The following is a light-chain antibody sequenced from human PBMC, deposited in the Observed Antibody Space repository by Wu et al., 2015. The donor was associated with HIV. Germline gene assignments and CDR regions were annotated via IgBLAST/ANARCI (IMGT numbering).Light chain of an antibody. J-gene: IGKJ2*01. CDR3: QQYGNSPYT. CDR1: QSVSSSY. Sequence: EIVLTQSPGTLSLSPGERATLSCRASQSVSSSYLAWYQQKPGQAPRLLIYGASSRATGIPDRFSGSGSGTDFTLTISRLEPEDFAVYYCQQYGNSPYTFGQGPSCRSN. CDR2: GAS. V-gene: IGKV3-20*01.